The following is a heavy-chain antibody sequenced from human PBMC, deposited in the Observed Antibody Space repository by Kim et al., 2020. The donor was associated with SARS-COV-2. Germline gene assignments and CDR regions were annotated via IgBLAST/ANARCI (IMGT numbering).Heavy chain of an antibody. Sequence: GGSLRLSCAASGFTFSSYAMSWVRQAPGKGLEWVSAISGSGGSTYYADSVKGRFTISRDNSKNTLYVQMNSLRAEDTAVYYCAKDLARPPIVVVVAASDYWGQGTLVTVSS. D-gene: IGHD2-15*01. CDR3: AKDLARPPIVVVVAASDY. V-gene: IGHV3-23*01. J-gene: IGHJ4*02. CDR1: GFTFSSYA. CDR2: ISGSGGST.